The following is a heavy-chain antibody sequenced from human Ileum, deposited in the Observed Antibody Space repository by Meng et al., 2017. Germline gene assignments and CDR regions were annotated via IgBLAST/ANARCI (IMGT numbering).Heavy chain of an antibody. CDR3: ARGLPSVGATVDAFDI. Sequence: ASVKVSCKASGYTFTSYDINWVRQATGQGLEWMGWMNPNSGNTGYAQKFQGRVTITRNTSISTAYMELSSLRSEDTTVYYCARGLPSVGATVDAFDIWGQGTMVTVSS. D-gene: IGHD1-26*01. J-gene: IGHJ3*02. CDR1: GYTFTSYD. CDR2: MNPNSGNT. V-gene: IGHV1-8*03.